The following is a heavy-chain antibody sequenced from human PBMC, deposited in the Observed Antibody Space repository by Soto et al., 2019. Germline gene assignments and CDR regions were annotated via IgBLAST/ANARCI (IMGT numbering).Heavy chain of an antibody. CDR3: ARGKGYCSGGSCYGYRWFDP. CDR2: ISSSSLYI. CDR1: GFTFSSYS. D-gene: IGHD2-15*01. V-gene: IGHV3-21*01. J-gene: IGHJ5*02. Sequence: PGGSLRLSCAASGFTFSSYSMNWVRQAPGKGLEWVSSISSSSLYIYYADSVKGRFTISRDNAKNSLYLQMNSLRAEDTAVYYCARGKGYCSGGSCYGYRWFDPWGQGTLVTVSS.